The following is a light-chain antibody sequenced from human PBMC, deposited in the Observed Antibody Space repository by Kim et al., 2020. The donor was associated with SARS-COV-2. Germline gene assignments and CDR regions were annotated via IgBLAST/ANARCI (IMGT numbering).Light chain of an antibody. CDR3: AAWDDSLVGPV. V-gene: IGLV1-44*01. CDR1: SSNIGSNT. J-gene: IGLJ2*01. CDR2: GNT. Sequence: QSVLTQTPSASGTPGQRVTISCSGSSSNIGSNTVNWYQQFPGTAPKLLIYGNTQRPSGVPDRFSGSKSGTSASLAISGLQSEDEADYYCAAWDDSLVGPVFGGGTKVTVL.